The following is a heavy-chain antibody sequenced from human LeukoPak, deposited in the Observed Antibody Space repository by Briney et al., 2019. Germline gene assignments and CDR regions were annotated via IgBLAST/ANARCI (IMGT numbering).Heavy chain of an antibody. CDR1: GFTFSSYW. CDR3: AKDPSIAVAGTPWDY. V-gene: IGHV3-7*01. CDR2: IKQDGSQK. J-gene: IGHJ4*02. Sequence: GGSLRLSCAVSGFTFSSYWITWVRQAPGKGLEWVANIKQDGSQKYYVDSVKGRFTISRDNAKNSLYLQMNSLRAEDTAVYYCAKDPSIAVAGTPWDYWGQGTLVTVSS. D-gene: IGHD6-19*01.